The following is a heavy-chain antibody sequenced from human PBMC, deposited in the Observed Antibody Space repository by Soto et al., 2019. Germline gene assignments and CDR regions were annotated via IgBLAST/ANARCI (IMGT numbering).Heavy chain of an antibody. J-gene: IGHJ3*01. Sequence: EVKLVESGGGLVQPGGSLRLSCAVSGFTLSDYYIDWVRQAPGKGLEWLARSRDKANSFSTDYAAFVKGRLSISRDDPESSVFLQMNSLRTEDTALYYCARTKSYGAYDVWGQGTVVIVSS. CDR2: SRDKANSFST. D-gene: IGHD3-10*01. CDR1: GFTLSDYY. V-gene: IGHV3-72*01. CDR3: ARTKSYGAYDV.